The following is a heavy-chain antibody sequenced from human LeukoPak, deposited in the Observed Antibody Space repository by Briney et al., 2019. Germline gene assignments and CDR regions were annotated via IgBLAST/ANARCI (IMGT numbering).Heavy chain of an antibody. Sequence: SETLSLTCTVSGYSINNGYYWGWIRQPPGKGLEWIGSIYYSGSTYYNPSLKSRVTISVDTSKNQFSLKLSSVTAADTAVYYCARGRAFFDWGQGTLVTVSS. CDR1: GYSINNGYY. CDR3: ARGRAFFD. V-gene: IGHV4-38-2*02. CDR2: IYYSGST. J-gene: IGHJ4*02. D-gene: IGHD3-3*02.